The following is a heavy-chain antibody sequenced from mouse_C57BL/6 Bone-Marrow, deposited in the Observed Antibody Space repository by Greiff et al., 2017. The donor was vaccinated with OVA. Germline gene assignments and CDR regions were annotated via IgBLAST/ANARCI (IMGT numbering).Heavy chain of an antibody. CDR3: ARSRDGYSLDAMDY. J-gene: IGHJ4*01. V-gene: IGHV1-52*01. Sequence: QVQLQQSGAELVRPGSSVKLSCKASGYTFTSYWMHWVKQRPIQGLEWIGNIYPSDSETHYNQKFKDKATLTVDKSSSTAYMQLSSLTSEDSAVYYCARSRDGYSLDAMDYWGQGTSVTVSS. CDR2: IYPSDSET. CDR1: GYTFTSYW. D-gene: IGHD2-3*01.